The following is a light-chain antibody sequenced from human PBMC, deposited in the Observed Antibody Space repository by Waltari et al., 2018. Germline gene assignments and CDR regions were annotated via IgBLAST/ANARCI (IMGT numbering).Light chain of an antibody. CDR3: QQWT. CDR2: GAS. CDR1: QSVSSSY. V-gene: IGKV3-20*01. Sequence: RATLSGRASQSVSSSYLAWYQQKPGQAPRLLIYGASSRATGIPDRFSGSGSGTDFTLTISRLEPEDFAVYYCQQWTFGQGTKVEIK. J-gene: IGKJ1*01.